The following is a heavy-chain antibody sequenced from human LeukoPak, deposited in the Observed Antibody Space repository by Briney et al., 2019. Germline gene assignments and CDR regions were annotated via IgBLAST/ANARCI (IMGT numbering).Heavy chain of an antibody. CDR1: GFTFSSYS. D-gene: IGHD4-23*01. J-gene: IGHJ6*03. CDR3: ARVEGGNSLAYYYYYYYMDV. Sequence: PGGSLRLSCAASGFTFSSYSMNWVRQAPGKGLEWVSSISSSSSYIYYADSVKGRFTISRDNAKNSLYLQMNSLRAEDTAVYYCARVEGGNSLAYYYYYYYMDVWGKGTTVTVSS. V-gene: IGHV3-21*01. CDR2: ISSSSSYI.